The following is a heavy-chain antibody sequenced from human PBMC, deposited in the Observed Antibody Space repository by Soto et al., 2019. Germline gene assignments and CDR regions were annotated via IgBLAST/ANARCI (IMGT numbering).Heavy chain of an antibody. CDR1: GYTFTSYG. D-gene: IGHD2-21*02. CDR2: ISAYNGNT. J-gene: IGHJ6*02. Sequence: QVQLVQSGAEVKKPGASVKVSCKASGYTFTSYGISWVRQAPGQGLEWMGWISAYNGNTNYAQKLQGRVTMTTDTSTSTAYMELRSLRSDDTAVYYRASSYCGGDCYSVYYYYGMDVWGQGTTVTVSS. CDR3: ASSYCGGDCYSVYYYYGMDV. V-gene: IGHV1-18*01.